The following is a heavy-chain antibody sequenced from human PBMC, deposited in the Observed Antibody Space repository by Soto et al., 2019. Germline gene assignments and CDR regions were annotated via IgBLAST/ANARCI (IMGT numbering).Heavy chain of an antibody. D-gene: IGHD4-17*01. CDR3: ARDLRKFYYFDS. V-gene: IGHV3-30-3*01. CDR2: ISYDGSDK. CDR1: GFTFSSYA. Sequence: SLRLSCAASGFTFSSYAMHWVRQAPGKGLEWVALISYDGSDKDYADSVKGQFTISRDNSKNTLYLQMNSLRAEYTAVYYCARDLRKFYYFDSWGQGTLVTVSS. J-gene: IGHJ4*02.